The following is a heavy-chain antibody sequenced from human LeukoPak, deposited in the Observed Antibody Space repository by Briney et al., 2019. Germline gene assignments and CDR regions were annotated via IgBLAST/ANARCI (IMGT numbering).Heavy chain of an antibody. D-gene: IGHD3-3*01. Sequence: PGGSLRLSCAASGFTVSSNYMSWVRQAPGKGLEWVSVIYSGGSTYYADSVKGRFTISRDNSKNTLYLQMNSLRAEDTAVYYCARGITIFGVVIPPTHYGMDVWGQGTTVTVSS. CDR2: IYSGGST. J-gene: IGHJ6*02. CDR1: GFTVSSNY. V-gene: IGHV3-53*01. CDR3: ARGITIFGVVIPPTHYGMDV.